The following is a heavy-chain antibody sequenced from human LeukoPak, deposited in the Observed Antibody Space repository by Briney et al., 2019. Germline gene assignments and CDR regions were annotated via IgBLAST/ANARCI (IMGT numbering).Heavy chain of an antibody. J-gene: IGHJ5*02. V-gene: IGHV1-24*01. CDR3: ATAPRGWSGDKWFDP. CDR1: GYTLTELS. Sequence: ASVKVSCKVSGYTLTELSMHWVRQAPGKGLEWMGGFDPEDGETIYAQKFQGRVTMTEDTSTDTAYMELSSLRSEDTAVYYCATAPRGWSGDKWFDPWGQGTLVTVSS. D-gene: IGHD3-10*01. CDR2: FDPEDGET.